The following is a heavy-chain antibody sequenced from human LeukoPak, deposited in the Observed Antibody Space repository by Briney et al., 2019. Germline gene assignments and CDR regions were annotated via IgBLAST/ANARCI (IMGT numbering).Heavy chain of an antibody. CDR3: ARGARYYYGSGSYPPFDY. CDR1: GGTFSTYV. J-gene: IGHJ4*02. V-gene: IGHV1-69*06. D-gene: IGHD3-10*01. CDR2: IIPVFGTA. Sequence: GASVKVSCKASGGTFSTYVISWVRQAPGQGLEWMGGIIPVFGTANYAEKFQDRVTITADKSTSTAYMELSSLRSEDTAVYYCARGARYYYGSGSYPPFDYWGRGTLVTVSA.